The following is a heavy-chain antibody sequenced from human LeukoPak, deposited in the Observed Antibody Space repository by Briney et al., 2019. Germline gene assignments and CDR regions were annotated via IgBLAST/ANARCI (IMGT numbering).Heavy chain of an antibody. J-gene: IGHJ4*02. CDR1: GYTFTSYA. V-gene: IGHV1-18*01. D-gene: IGHD4-17*01. CDR2: ISAYNGNT. Sequence: ASVKVSCKASGYTFTSYAMNWVRQAPGQGLEWMGWISAYNGNTNYAQKLQGRVTMTTDTSTSTAYMELRSLRSDDTAVYYCARDLTTVTRALSDYWGQGTLVTVSS. CDR3: ARDLTTVTRALSDY.